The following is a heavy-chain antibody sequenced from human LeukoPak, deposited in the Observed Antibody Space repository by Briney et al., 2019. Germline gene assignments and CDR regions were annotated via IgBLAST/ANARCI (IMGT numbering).Heavy chain of an antibody. Sequence: GESLKISCKGSGYSFTSYWIVWVRQMAGRGLEWMGIIYPGDSDTRYSPSFQGQVTISADKSISTAYLQWGSLKASDTAMYYCARTDSSGYYFDYWGQGTLVTVSS. CDR1: GYSFTSYW. J-gene: IGHJ4*02. CDR2: IYPGDSDT. CDR3: ARTDSSGYYFDY. D-gene: IGHD3-22*01. V-gene: IGHV5-51*01.